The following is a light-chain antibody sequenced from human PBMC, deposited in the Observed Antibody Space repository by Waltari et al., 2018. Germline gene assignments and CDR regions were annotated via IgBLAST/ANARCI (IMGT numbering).Light chain of an antibody. J-gene: IGKJ1*01. CDR1: QGISSF. Sequence: DIQMTQSPSSLSASVGDRVTITCRASQGISSFLNWYQQKPGKAPNLLIYSTNRLEIGVPSRFSGSGSGTEFTLIISSLQPEDFTTYYCQQYHSLPWTFGQGP. V-gene: IGKV1-39*01. CDR3: QQYHSLPWT. CDR2: STN.